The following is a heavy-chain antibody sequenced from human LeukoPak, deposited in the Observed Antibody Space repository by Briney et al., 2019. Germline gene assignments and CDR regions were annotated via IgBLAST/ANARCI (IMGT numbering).Heavy chain of an antibody. D-gene: IGHD5-24*01. CDR3: ATDHSMANTAWWFDP. V-gene: IGHV1-46*01. CDR1: GYTITNNY. CDR2: INPSGTGT. J-gene: IGHJ5*02. Sequence: ASVKVSCEASGYTITNNYMHWVRQAPGQGLEWMGVINPSGTGTSYAQKFQGRITMSRDTSTSTVYMELSSLRSEDTAFYYCATDHSMANTAWWFDPWGQGTLVTVSS.